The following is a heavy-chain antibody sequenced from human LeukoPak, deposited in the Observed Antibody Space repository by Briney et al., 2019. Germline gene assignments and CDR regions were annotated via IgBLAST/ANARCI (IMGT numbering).Heavy chain of an antibody. V-gene: IGHV3-74*01. CDR1: GLTFSSYW. D-gene: IGHD3-16*02. CDR3: ALYVWGSYRAFDP. J-gene: IGHJ5*02. CDR2: INSDGSST. Sequence: PGGSLRLSCAASGLTFSSYWMHWVRQAPGKGLVWVSRINSDGSSTSYADSVKGRLTISRDNAKNTLYLQINSLRAEDTAVYFCALYVWGSYRAFDPWGQGTLVTVSS.